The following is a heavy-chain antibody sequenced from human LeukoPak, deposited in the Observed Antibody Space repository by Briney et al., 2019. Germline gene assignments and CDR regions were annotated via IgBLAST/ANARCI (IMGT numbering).Heavy chain of an antibody. Sequence: GGSLRLSCAASGFTVSSNYMSWVRQAPGKGLEWVSVIYSGGSTYYADSVKGRFTISRDSSKNTLYLQMNSLRAEDTAVYYCACSKRWLASDDWGQGTLVTAPS. D-gene: IGHD6-19*01. J-gene: IGHJ4*02. V-gene: IGHV3-53*01. CDR3: ACSKRWLASDD. CDR2: IYSGGST. CDR1: GFTVSSNY.